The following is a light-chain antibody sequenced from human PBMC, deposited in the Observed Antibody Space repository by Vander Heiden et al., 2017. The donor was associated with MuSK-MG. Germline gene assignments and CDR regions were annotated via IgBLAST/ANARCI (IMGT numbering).Light chain of an antibody. V-gene: IGLV7-43*01. J-gene: IGLJ1*01. CDR3: LLSYGGGYV. Sequence: QTVVTPEPSLTVSPGGTVTLTCGSSTGAVTSGNYPNWFQHKPGQALRVLIYSTYNKQTWTPARFSGYFLGATAALTLSGGQEEDEADYYCLLSYGGGYVFGTGTKVTVL. CDR2: STY. CDR1: TGAVTSGNY.